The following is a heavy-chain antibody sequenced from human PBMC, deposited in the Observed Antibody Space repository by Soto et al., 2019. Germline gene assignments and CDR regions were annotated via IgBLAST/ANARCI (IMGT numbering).Heavy chain of an antibody. CDR2: IYYSGST. D-gene: IGHD1-26*01. V-gene: IGHV4-30-4*01. Sequence: PSETLSLTCTVSGGSISSGDYYWSWIRQPPGKGLEWIGYIYYSGSTYYNPSLKSRVTISVDTSKNQFSLKLSSVTAADTAVYYCARPQFSGTYHDPFKIWGPGTMVTVSS. CDR1: GGSISSGDYY. CDR3: ARPQFSGTYHDPFKI. J-gene: IGHJ3*02.